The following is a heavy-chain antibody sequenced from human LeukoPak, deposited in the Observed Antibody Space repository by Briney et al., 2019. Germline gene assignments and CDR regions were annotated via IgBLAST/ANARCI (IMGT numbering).Heavy chain of an antibody. D-gene: IGHD3-10*01. CDR1: GFTFDDYG. V-gene: IGHV3-20*04. CDR3: AGGGGGSGSYYTYYYYYMDV. J-gene: IGHJ6*03. CDR2: INWNGGST. Sequence: PGGSLRLSCAASGFTFDDYGMSWVRQAPGKGLEWVSGINWNGGSTGYADSVKGRFTISRDNAKNSLYLQMNSLRAEDTALYYCAGGGGGSGSYYTYYYYYMDVWGKGTTVTVSS.